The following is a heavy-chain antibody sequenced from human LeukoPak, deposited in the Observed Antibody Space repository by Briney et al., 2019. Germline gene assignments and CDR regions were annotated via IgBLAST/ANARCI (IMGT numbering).Heavy chain of an antibody. CDR1: RGTFSSYA. D-gene: IGHD3-22*01. V-gene: IGHV1-69*05. CDR3: ARGPYYYNSSGYYCDY. Sequence: ASVKVSCKASRGTFSSYAISWVRQAPGQGLEWMGGIIPIFGTANYAQKFQGRVTITTDESTSTAYMELSSLRSEDTAVYYCARGPYYYNSSGYYCDYWGQGTLVTVSS. J-gene: IGHJ4*02. CDR2: IIPIFGTA.